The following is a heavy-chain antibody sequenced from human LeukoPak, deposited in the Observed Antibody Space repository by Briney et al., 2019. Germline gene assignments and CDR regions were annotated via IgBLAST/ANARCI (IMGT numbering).Heavy chain of an antibody. CDR2: ISGSGGST. Sequence: PGGSLRLSCAASGFTFSSYAMSWVRQAPGKGLEWVSGISGSGGSTYYADSVKGRFTISRDNSKNTLYLQMNSLRAEDTAVYYCASQSRRDGYTNPYYFDYWGQGTLVTVSS. CDR3: ASQSRRDGYTNPYYFDY. D-gene: IGHD5-24*01. V-gene: IGHV3-23*01. CDR1: GFTFSSYA. J-gene: IGHJ4*02.